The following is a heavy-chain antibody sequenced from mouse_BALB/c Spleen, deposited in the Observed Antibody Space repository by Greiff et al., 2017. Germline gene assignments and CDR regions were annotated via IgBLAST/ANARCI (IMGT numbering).Heavy chain of an antibody. J-gene: IGHJ2*01. CDR3: AGFYFDY. CDR2: ISSGSSTI. Sequence: EVQLQESGGGLVQPGGSRKLSCAASGFTFSSFGMHWVRQAPEKGLEWVAYISSGSSTIYYADTVKGRFTISRDNPKNTLFLQMTSLRSEDTAMYYCAGFYFDYWGQGTTLTVSS. CDR1: GFTFSSFG. V-gene: IGHV5-17*02.